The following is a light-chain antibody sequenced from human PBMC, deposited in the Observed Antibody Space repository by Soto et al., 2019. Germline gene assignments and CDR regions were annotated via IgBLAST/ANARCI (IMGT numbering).Light chain of an antibody. V-gene: IGKV1-5*03. CDR1: QSISNW. J-gene: IGKJ1*01. CDR2: KVS. CDR3: QQYNSYWT. Sequence: DTQMTQSPSTLSASVGDSVTITCRASQSISNWLAWYQQKAGKAPKLLIYKVSNLESGVPSRFSGSGSGTEFTLTISSLQPDDFATYYCQQYNSYWTFGQGTKV.